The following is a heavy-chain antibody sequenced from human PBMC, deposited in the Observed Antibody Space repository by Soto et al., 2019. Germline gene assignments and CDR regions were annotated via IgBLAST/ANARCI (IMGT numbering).Heavy chain of an antibody. CDR2: IWYDGSNK. D-gene: IGHD3-22*01. CDR1: GFTFSSYG. J-gene: IGHJ3*02. V-gene: IGHV3-33*01. Sequence: QVQLVESGGGVVQPGRSLRLSCAASGFTFSSYGMHWVRQAPGKGLEWVAVIWYDGSNKYYADSVKGRFTISRDNCKNTLYLQMNSLRAEDTAVYYCAREGNTMIVVADDAFDIWGQGTMVTVSS. CDR3: AREGNTMIVVADDAFDI.